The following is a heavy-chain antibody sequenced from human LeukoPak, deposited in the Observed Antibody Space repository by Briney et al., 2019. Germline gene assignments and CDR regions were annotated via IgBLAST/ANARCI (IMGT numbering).Heavy chain of an antibody. CDR3: ARVRSSQGNYYYGMDV. J-gene: IGHJ6*02. D-gene: IGHD3-10*01. CDR1: GFTFSSYS. V-gene: IGHV3-21*01. CDR2: ISSSSSYI. Sequence: PGGSLRLSCAASGFTFSSYSMNWVRQAPGKGLEWISSISSSSSYIYYADSVKGRFTISRDNAKNSLYLQMNSLRAEDTAVYYCARVRSSQGNYYYGMDVWGQGTTVTVSS.